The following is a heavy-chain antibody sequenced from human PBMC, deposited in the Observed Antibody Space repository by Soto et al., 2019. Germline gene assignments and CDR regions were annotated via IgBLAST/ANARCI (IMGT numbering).Heavy chain of an antibody. D-gene: IGHD2-21*01. Sequence: QVTLKESGPTLVKPTQPLTLTCTFSGVSLSTSGMGVGWIRQPPGKALEWLALVYWDDDKRYSPSLKSRLTITKDTSKIQVVLTMTYMDPVDIATYYCANMIEGAFFDRCGQGALVTVSS. CDR1: GVSLSTSGMG. CDR2: VYWDDDK. CDR3: ANMIEGAFFDR. J-gene: IGHJ4*02. V-gene: IGHV2-5*02.